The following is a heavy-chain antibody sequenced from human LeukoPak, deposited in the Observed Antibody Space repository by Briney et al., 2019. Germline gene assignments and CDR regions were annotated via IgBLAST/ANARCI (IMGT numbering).Heavy chain of an antibody. V-gene: IGHV3-53*05. D-gene: IGHD2-15*01. J-gene: IGHJ4*02. CDR1: GFTVSSNY. CDR2: IYSGGST. Sequence: GGSLRLSCAASGFTVSSNYMSWVRQAPGKGLEWVSVIYSGGSTYYADSVKGRFTISRDNSKNTLYLQMNSLRAEDTAVYYCAKDRMDIVVVVAASPFDYWGQGTLVTVSS. CDR3: AKDRMDIVVVVAASPFDY.